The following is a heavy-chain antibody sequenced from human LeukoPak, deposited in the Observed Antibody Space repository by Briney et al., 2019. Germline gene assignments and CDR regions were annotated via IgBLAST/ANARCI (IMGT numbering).Heavy chain of an antibody. Sequence: SETLSLTCTVSGGSISSGGYYWSWIRQHPGKGLEWIGYIYYSGSTYYNPSLKSRVTISVDTSKNRFSLKLSSVTAADTAVYYCARDRPTGGKGYFDYWGQGTLVTVSS. J-gene: IGHJ4*02. D-gene: IGHD2-8*02. V-gene: IGHV4-31*03. CDR1: GGSISSGGYY. CDR2: IYYSGST. CDR3: ARDRPTGGKGYFDY.